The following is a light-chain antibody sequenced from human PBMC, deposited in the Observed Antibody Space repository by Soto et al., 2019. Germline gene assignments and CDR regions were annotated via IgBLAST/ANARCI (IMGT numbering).Light chain of an antibody. CDR3: QQYGSSLGVT. CDR1: QSVSSSY. V-gene: IGKV3-20*01. Sequence: EIVMTHSPATLSVSPGERVTLSCSASQSVSSSYLAWYQQKPGQAPRLLIYGASSRATGIPDRFSGSGSGTDFTLTISRLEPEDFAVYYCQQYGSSLGVTFGGGTKVDIK. J-gene: IGKJ4*01. CDR2: GAS.